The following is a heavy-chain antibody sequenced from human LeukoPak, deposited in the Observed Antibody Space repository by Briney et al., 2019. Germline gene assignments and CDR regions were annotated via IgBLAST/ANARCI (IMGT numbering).Heavy chain of an antibody. V-gene: IGHV3-9*03. J-gene: IGHJ4*02. Sequence: GGSLRLSCAASGFTFDDYAMHWVRHAPGKGLEWVSGISWNSGSIGYADSVKGRFTISRDNAKNSLYLQMNSLRAEDMALYYCAKASIYGYYFDYSGQGTLVTVSS. D-gene: IGHD3-10*01. CDR1: GFTFDDYA. CDR3: AKASIYGYYFDY. CDR2: ISWNSGSI.